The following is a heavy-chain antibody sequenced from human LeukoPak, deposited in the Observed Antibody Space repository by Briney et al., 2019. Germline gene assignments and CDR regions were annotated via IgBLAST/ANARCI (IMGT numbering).Heavy chain of an antibody. D-gene: IGHD2-2*01. CDR3: ARAVTSGWPMYYFDY. J-gene: IGHJ4*02. CDR2: IHDSGST. V-gene: IGHV4-59*01. Sequence: SETLSLTCTVSGRSISSYYWSWIRQPPRKGLEWIGYIHDSGSTNYNPSLKSRVTISGDTSKSQFSLKLSCVTAADTAVYYCARAVTSGWPMYYFDYWGQGTLVTVSS. CDR1: GRSISSYY.